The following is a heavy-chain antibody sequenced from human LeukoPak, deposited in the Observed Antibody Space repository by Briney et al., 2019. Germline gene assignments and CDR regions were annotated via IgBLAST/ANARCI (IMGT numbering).Heavy chain of an antibody. J-gene: IGHJ5*02. V-gene: IGHV4-61*01. CDR3: ARVVNWFDP. CDR2: IYYSGST. Sequence: SETLSLTCTVSGGSVSCGSYYWSWIRQPPGKGLEWIGYIYYSGSTNYNPSLKSRVTISVDTSKNQFSLKLSSVTAADTAVYYCARVVNWFDPWGQGTLVTVSS. CDR1: GGSVSCGSYY.